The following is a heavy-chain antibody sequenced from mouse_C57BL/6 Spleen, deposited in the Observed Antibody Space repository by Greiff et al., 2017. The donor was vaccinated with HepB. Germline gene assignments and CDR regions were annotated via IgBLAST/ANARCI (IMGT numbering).Heavy chain of an antibody. CDR3: ARAVVVSPRAMDY. Sequence: QVQLQQPGAELVKPGASVKLSCKASGYTFTSYWMHWVKQRPGQGLEWIGMIHPNSGSTNYNEKFKSKATLTVDKSSSTAYMQLSSLTSEDSAVYYCARAVVVSPRAMDYWGQGTSVTVAS. D-gene: IGHD1-1*01. CDR1: GYTFTSYW. J-gene: IGHJ4*01. CDR2: IHPNSGST. V-gene: IGHV1-64*01.